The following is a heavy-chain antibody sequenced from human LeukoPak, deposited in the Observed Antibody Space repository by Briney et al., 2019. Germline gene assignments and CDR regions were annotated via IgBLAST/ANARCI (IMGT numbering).Heavy chain of an antibody. CDR1: GGSFSGYY. J-gene: IGHJ6*02. D-gene: IGHD2-15*01. CDR2: INHSGST. V-gene: IGHV4-34*01. CDR3: AGLRVARYYYGMDV. Sequence: NPSETLSLTCAVYGGSFSGYYWSWIRQPPGKGLEWIGEINHSGSTNYNPSLKSRVTISVDTSKNQFSLKLSSVTAADTAVYYCAGLRVARYYYGMDVWGQGTTVTVSS.